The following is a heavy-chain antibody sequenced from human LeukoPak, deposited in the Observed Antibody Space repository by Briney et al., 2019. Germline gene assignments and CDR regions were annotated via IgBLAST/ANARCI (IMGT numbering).Heavy chain of an antibody. Sequence: PGGSLRLSCAASGFTFNSFTMNWVRPAPGKGLEWLSSISGSGQYIYYADSLKGRLTISRDNAKDSLYLQLNSLRAEDTSVYYCARGGYNSAFLDSWGQGTLVSVS. CDR3: ARGGYNSAFLDS. J-gene: IGHJ4*02. V-gene: IGHV3-21*01. CDR2: ISGSGQYI. D-gene: IGHD6-19*01. CDR1: GFTFNSFT.